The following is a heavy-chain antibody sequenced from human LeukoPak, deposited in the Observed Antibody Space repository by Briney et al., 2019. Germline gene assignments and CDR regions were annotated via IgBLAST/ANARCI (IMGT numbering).Heavy chain of an antibody. CDR2: MNPNSGHT. V-gene: IGHV1-8*01. Sequence: ASVKVSCKASGYTFTSYDIIWVRQASGQGLEWMGWMNPNSGHTGYAHKFQGRVTMTRSTSISTAYMELTSLTSEDSAVYCCARSFVGARKRNDYWGQGTLVTVSS. D-gene: IGHD1-26*01. CDR1: GYTFTSYD. CDR3: ARSFVGARKRNDY. J-gene: IGHJ4*02.